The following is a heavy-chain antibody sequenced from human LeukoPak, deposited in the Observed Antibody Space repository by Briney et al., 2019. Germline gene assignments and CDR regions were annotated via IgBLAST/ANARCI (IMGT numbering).Heavy chain of an antibody. CDR2: IHSDGGTT. Sequence: GGSLRLSCAASGFTFGDYWMHWVRHAPGKGLVWVSLIHSDGGTTNYADSVKGRFTISRDNAKNTVYLKMNSRRVEDKSVYNCERDIYSIAEWGQGTLVTVSS. V-gene: IGHV3-74*01. CDR3: ERDIYSIAE. CDR1: GFTFGDYW. D-gene: IGHD4-11*01. J-gene: IGHJ4*02.